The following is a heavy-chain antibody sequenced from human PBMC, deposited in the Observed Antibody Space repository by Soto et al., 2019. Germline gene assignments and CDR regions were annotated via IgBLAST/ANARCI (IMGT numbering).Heavy chain of an antibody. D-gene: IGHD2-2*01. CDR2: IGSKGETYAT. CDR3: ARESAALNWFDP. J-gene: IGHJ5*02. Sequence: PGGSLRLSCAASGFTFGASALQWVRQASGKGLEWLGRIGSKGETYATTYAASVKGRFTISRDDSKKTAYLQMNSLRDEDTAVYYCARESAALNWFDPWGQGTLVTVSS. V-gene: IGHV3-73*01. CDR1: GFTFGASA.